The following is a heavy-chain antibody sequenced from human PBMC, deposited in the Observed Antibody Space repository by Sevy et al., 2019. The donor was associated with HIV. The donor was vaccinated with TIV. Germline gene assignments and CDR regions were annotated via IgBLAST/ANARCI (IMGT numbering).Heavy chain of an antibody. CDR3: ARDHSNRSLAHFDN. D-gene: IGHD2-21*01. V-gene: IGHV1-18*01. CDR2: ISAYNGNT. CDR1: GYTFTSYG. J-gene: IGHJ4*02. Sequence: ASVKVSCKASGYTFTSYGISWVRQAPGQGLEWMGWISAYNGNTNYAQKLQGRVTMTTDTSTSTAYMELRSLRSDDTAVYYCARDHSNRSLAHFDNWGQGTLVTVSS.